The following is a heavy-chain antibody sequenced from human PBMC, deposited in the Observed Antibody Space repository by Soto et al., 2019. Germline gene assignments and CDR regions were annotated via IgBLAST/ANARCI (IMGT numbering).Heavy chain of an antibody. V-gene: IGHV4-61*01. J-gene: IGHJ5*02. CDR1: SGSVKSGNYY. CDR3: ASALYCSGGSCSFDP. D-gene: IGHD2-15*01. CDR2: IYYTGST. Sequence: NPSGRPALTCAVSSGSVKSGNYYWSWIRQPPGKGLEWIGFIYYTGSTSYNPSLKSRVTISMDTSKNQFSLKLTSVTAADTAVYYCASALYCSGGSCSFDPWGQGTLVTVSS.